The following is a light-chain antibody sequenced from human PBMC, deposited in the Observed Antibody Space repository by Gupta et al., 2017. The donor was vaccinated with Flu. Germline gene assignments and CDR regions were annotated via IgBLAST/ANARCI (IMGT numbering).Light chain of an antibody. J-gene: IGLJ3*02. CDR1: SGHSSYA. CDR3: QTWGTGKGV. Sequence: VKLTCTLSSGHSSYAIAWHQQQPEKGPRYLMKLNSDGSHSKGDGIPDRFSGSSSGAERYLTISSLQSEDEADYYCQTWGTGKGVFGGGTKLTVL. V-gene: IGLV4-69*01. CDR2: LNSDGSH.